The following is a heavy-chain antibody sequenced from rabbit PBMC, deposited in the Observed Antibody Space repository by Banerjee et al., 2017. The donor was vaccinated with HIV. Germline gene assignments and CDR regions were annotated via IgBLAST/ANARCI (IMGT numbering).Heavy chain of an antibody. Sequence: QEQLEESGGDLVKPEGSLTLTCTASGFSFSNKYVMCWVRQAPGKGLEWIACIYTSDGSTWYANWAKGRFTISRTSSTTVTLYMASLTAADTATYFCARLYPGSSYYTGAFDPRGPGTLVTVS. D-gene: IGHD8-1*01. CDR2: IYTSDGST. CDR1: GFSFSNKYV. J-gene: IGHJ2*01. V-gene: IGHV1S45*01. CDR3: ARLYPGSSYYTGAFDP.